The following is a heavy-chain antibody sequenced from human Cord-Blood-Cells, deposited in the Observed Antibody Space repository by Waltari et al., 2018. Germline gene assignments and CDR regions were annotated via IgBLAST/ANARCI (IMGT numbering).Heavy chain of an antibody. D-gene: IGHD6-6*01. CDR3: ARTRNIAARNYWYFDL. CDR2: INPNSGGT. CDR1: GYTFTGYY. V-gene: IGHV1-2*02. Sequence: QVQLVQSGAEVKKPGASVKVSCKASGYTFTGYYMPWVRPAPGQGREWRGWINPNSGGTNYAQKFQGGVTMTRDTSISTAYMELSRLRSDDTAVYYCARTRNIAARNYWYFDLWGRGTLVTVSS. J-gene: IGHJ2*01.